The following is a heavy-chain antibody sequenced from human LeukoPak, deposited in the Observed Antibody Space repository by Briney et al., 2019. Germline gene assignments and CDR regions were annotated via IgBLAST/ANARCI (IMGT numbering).Heavy chain of an antibody. V-gene: IGHV3-33*01. CDR3: ARGILGYCSSTSCPQAHYYYGMDV. CDR1: GFTFSSYG. J-gene: IGHJ6*02. D-gene: IGHD2-2*01. Sequence: GGSLRLSCAVSGFTFSSYGMHWVRQAPGKGLEWVAVIWYDGSNKYYADSVKGRFTISRDNSKNTLYLQMNSLRAEDTAVYYCARGILGYCSSTSCPQAHYYYGMDVWGQGTTVTVSS. CDR2: IWYDGSNK.